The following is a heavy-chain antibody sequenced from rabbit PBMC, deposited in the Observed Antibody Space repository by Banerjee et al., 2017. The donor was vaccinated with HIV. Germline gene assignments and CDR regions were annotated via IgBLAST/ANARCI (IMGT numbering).Heavy chain of an antibody. CDR1: GFSFSSGYD. V-gene: IGHV1S43*01. CDR3: ARDYAGYIGYGYYFNL. D-gene: IGHD7-1*01. Sequence: QEQLEESGGGLVQPEGSLTLTCTASGFSFSSGYDMCWVRQAPGKGLEWIACIWTGSSGGTWYARWAKGRFTISRSTSLSTVDLKMTSLTAADTATYFCARDYAGYIGYGYYFNLWGQGTLVTVS. CDR2: IWTGSSGGT. J-gene: IGHJ4*01.